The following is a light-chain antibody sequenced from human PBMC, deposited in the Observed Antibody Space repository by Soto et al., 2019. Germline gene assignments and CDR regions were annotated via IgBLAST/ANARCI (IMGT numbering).Light chain of an antibody. Sequence: EIVLTQSPGTLSLSPGDRATLSCRASQSVSSDYFAWYQQKPGQAPRLLIYGASSRATGIPDRVSGSGSGTAFTRSISRLEPEDFAVDYCQQYGSSPYTFGQGTKLEIK. CDR3: QQYGSSPYT. CDR2: GAS. CDR1: QSVSSDY. V-gene: IGKV3-20*01. J-gene: IGKJ2*01.